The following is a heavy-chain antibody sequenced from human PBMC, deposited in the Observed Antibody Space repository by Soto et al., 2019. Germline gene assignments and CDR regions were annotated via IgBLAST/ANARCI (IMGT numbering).Heavy chain of an antibody. CDR3: ARGDCSGGSCFSHYGLDV. J-gene: IGHJ6*02. D-gene: IGHD2-15*01. CDR1: GDTFTRHT. Sequence: QVQLVQSGAAVKKPGSSVKVSCKASGDTFTRHTINWVRQAPGQGLEWMARIIPLIGLTNYAQKFQGRITVTADKATSTVYMQLSSLTSDDTAIYYCARGDCSGGSCFSHYGLDVWGQGTTVTVSS. CDR2: IIPLIGLT. V-gene: IGHV1-69*04.